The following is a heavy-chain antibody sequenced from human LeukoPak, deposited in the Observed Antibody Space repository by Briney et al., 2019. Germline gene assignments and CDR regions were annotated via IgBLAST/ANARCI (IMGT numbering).Heavy chain of an antibody. V-gene: IGHV4-59*01. D-gene: IGHD1-26*01. Sequence: SETLSLTCTASGGSISSYYWSWIRQPPGKGLEWIGYIYYSGSTNYNPSLKSRVTISVDTSKNQFSLNLSSVTAADTAVYYCARKGSGSYYASFDYWGQGTLVTVSS. CDR2: IYYSGST. CDR1: GGSISSYY. CDR3: ARKGSGSYYASFDY. J-gene: IGHJ4*02.